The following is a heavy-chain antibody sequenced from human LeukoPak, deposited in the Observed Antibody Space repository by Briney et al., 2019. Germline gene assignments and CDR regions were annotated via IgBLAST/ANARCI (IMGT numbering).Heavy chain of an antibody. J-gene: IGHJ6*02. CDR1: GFTFSNYW. D-gene: IGHD3-22*01. V-gene: IGHV3-7*01. Sequence: GGSLRLSCAASGFTFSNYWMTWVRQAPGKGLEWVANIKQDGSEKYYVDSVKGRFNISRDNAKNSLYLQMNSLRAEDTAVYYCARSETTYYYDSSIYFYYYYGMDVWGQGTTVTVSS. CDR3: ARSETTYYYDSSIYFYYYYGMDV. CDR2: IKQDGSEK.